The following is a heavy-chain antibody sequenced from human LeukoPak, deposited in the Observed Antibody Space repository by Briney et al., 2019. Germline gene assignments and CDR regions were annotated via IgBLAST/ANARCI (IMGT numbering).Heavy chain of an antibody. CDR1: GFTFSSYA. V-gene: IGHV3-23*01. CDR2: ISGSGDST. J-gene: IGHJ4*02. Sequence: HPGGSLRLSCAASGFTFSSYAMSWVRQAPGKGLEWVSAISGSGDSTYYADSVKGRFTISRDNSKNTLYLQMNSLRAEDTAVYYCARGDQYGNYYDYWGQGSLVSVSS. D-gene: IGHD2/OR15-2a*01. CDR3: ARGDQYGNYYDY.